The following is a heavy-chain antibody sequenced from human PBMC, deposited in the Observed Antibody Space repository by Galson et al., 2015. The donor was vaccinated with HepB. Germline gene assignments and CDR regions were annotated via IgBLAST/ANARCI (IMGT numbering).Heavy chain of an antibody. CDR3: TRGRGSYYFDY. CDR1: GFTFGDYA. Sequence: SLRLSCAASGFTFGDYAMSWFRQAPGMGLEWVGFIRTKAYGGTTEYAASVKGSFTISRDDSKSVAYLQMNSLKSEDAGVYYCTRGRGSYYFDYWGQGTLVTVSS. V-gene: IGHV3-49*03. CDR2: IRTKAYGGTT. J-gene: IGHJ4*02. D-gene: IGHD1-26*01.